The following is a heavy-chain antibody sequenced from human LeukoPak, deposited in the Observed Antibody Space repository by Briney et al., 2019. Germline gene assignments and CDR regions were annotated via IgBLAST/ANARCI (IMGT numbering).Heavy chain of an antibody. J-gene: IGHJ6*02. V-gene: IGHV5-51*01. D-gene: IGHD3-22*01. CDR3: ARQSYYDSSGYNRDYYYGMDV. CDR2: IYPVYSDT. Sequence: GESLKISCKGSGYSFTSYWIGWVRQMPGKGREWMGIIYPVYSDTTYSPSFQGQVTISADKSISTAYLQWSSLKASDNAMYYCARQSYYDSSGYNRDYYYGMDVWGQGTTVTVSS. CDR1: GYSFTSYW.